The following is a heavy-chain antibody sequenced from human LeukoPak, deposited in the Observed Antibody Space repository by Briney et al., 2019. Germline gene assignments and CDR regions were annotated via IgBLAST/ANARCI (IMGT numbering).Heavy chain of an antibody. D-gene: IGHD2-2*02. V-gene: IGHV1-46*01. Sequence: ASVKVSCKASGYSFTRYFIHWVRQAPGQGLEWMGIIIPSDGSTSYAQKFQGRVTMTRDTSTSTAYMELSRLRSDDTAVYYCARGGHLGVVVVPAAIDYWGQGTLVTVSS. CDR3: ARGGHLGVVVVPAAIDY. CDR2: IIPSDGST. CDR1: GYSFTRYF. J-gene: IGHJ4*02.